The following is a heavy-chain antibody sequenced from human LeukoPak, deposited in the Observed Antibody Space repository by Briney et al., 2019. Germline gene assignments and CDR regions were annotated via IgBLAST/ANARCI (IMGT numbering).Heavy chain of an antibody. D-gene: IGHD3-3*01. CDR2: FSGSDDST. CDR1: GFTFSSYA. J-gene: IGHJ4*02. CDR3: AKVVLDFWSGYDY. Sequence: GGSLRLSCVASGFTFSSYAMNWVRQAPGKGLEWVSAFSGSDDSTYYADSVKGRFTISRDNSKNTLYLQMNSLRAEDTAVYYCAKVVLDFWSGYDYWGQGTLVTVSS. V-gene: IGHV3-23*01.